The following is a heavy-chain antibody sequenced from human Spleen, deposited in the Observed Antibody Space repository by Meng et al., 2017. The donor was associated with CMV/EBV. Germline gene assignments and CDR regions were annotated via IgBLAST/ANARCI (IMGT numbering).Heavy chain of an antibody. V-gene: IGHV4-61*01. CDR3: ARDRLGFGMDV. D-gene: IGHD3-16*01. J-gene: IGHJ6*02. CDR2: IYYSGST. CDR1: GGSISSSSYY. Sequence: SETLSLTCTVSGGSISSSSYYWGWIRQPPGKGLEWIGYIYYSGSTNYNPSLKSRVTISVDTSKNQFSLKLSSVTAADTAVYYCARDRLGFGMDVWGQGTTVTVSS.